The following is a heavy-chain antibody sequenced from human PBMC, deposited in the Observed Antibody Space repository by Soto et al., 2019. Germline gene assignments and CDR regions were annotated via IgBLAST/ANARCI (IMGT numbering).Heavy chain of an antibody. Sequence: EVQLLESGGGLVQPGGSLRLSCAASGFTFSTYAMSWVRQAPGKGLEWISSISSGGTSTYYADSVKGQFSISRDNSKNTLYLQMNSLRAEDTAIYYCAKDLSGDYLGGGNWFDPWGQGTLVTVSS. CDR2: ISSGGTST. CDR3: AKDLSGDYLGGGNWFDP. V-gene: IGHV3-23*01. CDR1: GFTFSTYA. J-gene: IGHJ5*02. D-gene: IGHD7-27*01.